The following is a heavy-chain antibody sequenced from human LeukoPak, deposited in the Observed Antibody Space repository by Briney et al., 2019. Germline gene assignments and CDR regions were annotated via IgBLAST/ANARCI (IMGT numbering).Heavy chain of an antibody. CDR1: GGSISSYY. CDR2: IYYSGST. Sequence: SETLSLTCTVSGGSISSYYWSWIRQPPGKGLEWIGYIYYSGSTNYNPSLKSRVTISVDTSKNQFSLKLSSATAADTAVYYCARDRDDSSGYKVFDYWGQGTLVTVSS. D-gene: IGHD3-22*01. J-gene: IGHJ4*02. V-gene: IGHV4-59*01. CDR3: ARDRDDSSGYKVFDY.